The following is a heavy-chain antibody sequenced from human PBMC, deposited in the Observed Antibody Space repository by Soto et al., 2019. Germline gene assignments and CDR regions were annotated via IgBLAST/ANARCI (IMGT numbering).Heavy chain of an antibody. D-gene: IGHD3-22*01. CDR1: GFTFSSYS. CDR2: ISSSSSYI. V-gene: IGHV3-21*01. CDR3: ARASVDYYDSSGYSYYFDY. J-gene: IGHJ4*02. Sequence: GGSLRLSCAASGFTFSSYSMNWVRQAPGKGLEWVSSISSSSSYIYYADSVKGRFTISRDNAKNSLYLQMNSLRAEDTAVYYCARASVDYYDSSGYSYYFDYWGQGTLVTVSS.